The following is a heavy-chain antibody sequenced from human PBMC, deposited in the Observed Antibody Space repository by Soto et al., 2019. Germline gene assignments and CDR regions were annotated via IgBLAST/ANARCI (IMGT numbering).Heavy chain of an antibody. J-gene: IGHJ5*02. CDR2: IFYSGST. CDR1: GGSISTSRSY. CDR3: SRQPTTGDTDLWFDP. V-gene: IGHV4-39*01. D-gene: IGHD2-21*01. Sequence: QLQLLESGPGLVKASETLSLTCNVSGGSISTSRSYWAWIRQPPGKGLEWLANIFYSGSTYYNPSLESRVTVSVDTSKNEFSLKLRSVTAAHMAVCYCSRQPTTGDTDLWFDPWGQGTLVTVSS.